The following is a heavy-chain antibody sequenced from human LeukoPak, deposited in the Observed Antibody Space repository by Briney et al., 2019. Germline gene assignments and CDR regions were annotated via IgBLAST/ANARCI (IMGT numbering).Heavy chain of an antibody. J-gene: IGHJ4*02. V-gene: IGHV1-2*02. CDR1: GYTFTSNY. CDR2: INPNSGGT. D-gene: IGHD3-10*01. CDR3: ARDGPGSGKTYFDY. Sequence: ASVKVSCKAFGYTFTSNYMHWVRQAPGQGLEWMGWINPNSGGTNYAQKFQGRVTMTRDTSISTAYMELSRLSSDDTAVYYCARDGPGSGKTYFDYWGQGTLVTVSS.